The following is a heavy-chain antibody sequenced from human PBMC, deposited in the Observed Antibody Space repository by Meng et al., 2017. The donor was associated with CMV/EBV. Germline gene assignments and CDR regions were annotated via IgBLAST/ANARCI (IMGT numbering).Heavy chain of an antibody. CDR3: ARDPGADIVVVPAATDAFDI. V-gene: IGHV4-39*07. CDR2: IYYSGST. Sequence: SETLSLTCTVSGGSISSSSYYWGWIRQPPGKGLEWIGSIYYSGSTYYNPSLKSRVTISVDTSKTQFSLKLSSVTAADTAVYYCARDPGADIVVVPAATDAFDIWGQGTMVTVSS. D-gene: IGHD2-2*01. CDR1: GGSISSSSYY. J-gene: IGHJ3*02.